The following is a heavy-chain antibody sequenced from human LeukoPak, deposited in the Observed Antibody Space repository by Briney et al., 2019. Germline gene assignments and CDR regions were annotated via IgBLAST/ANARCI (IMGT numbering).Heavy chain of an antibody. CDR2: ISAYNGET. CDR3: ARDPSNTSGRYQYFDL. Sequence: ASVKVSCKASGYTFNHHGIAWVRQAPGQGREWMGWISAYNGETIYAQKVQGRVTMNTETSTTTAYMELRSLTSDDTALYYCARDPSNTSGRYQYFDLWGRGTLVTVSS. V-gene: IGHV1-18*01. CDR1: GYTFNHHG. D-gene: IGHD6-19*01. J-gene: IGHJ2*01.